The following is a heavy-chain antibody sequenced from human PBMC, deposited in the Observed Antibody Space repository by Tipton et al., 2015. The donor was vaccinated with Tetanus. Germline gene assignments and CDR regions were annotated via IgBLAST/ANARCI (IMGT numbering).Heavy chain of an antibody. CDR1: GVVFRGYW. D-gene: IGHD6-19*01. J-gene: IGHJ4*02. CDR3: TLNTAAGAGDY. CDR2: ISQDATET. V-gene: IGHV3-7*01. Sequence: SGVVFRGYWMTWVRQAPGKGLEWVANISQDATETYYLDSVKGRFLISRDNAKSSVFLQMSSLRAEDTAVYFCTLNTAAGAGDYWGQGTLVTVSS.